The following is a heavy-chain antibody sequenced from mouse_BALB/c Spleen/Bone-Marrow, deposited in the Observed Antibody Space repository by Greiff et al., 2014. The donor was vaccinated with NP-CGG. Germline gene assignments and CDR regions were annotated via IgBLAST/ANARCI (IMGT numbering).Heavy chain of an antibody. V-gene: IGHV5-17*02. CDR3: ARLDVGGY. CDR2: ISDGSSTI. Sequence: EVQRVESGGGLAQPGGSRKLSCAASGFTFSSFGMHWVRQVPEKGLEWVAYISDGSSTIYYADTVKGRFTISRDNPKNTLFLQMTSLRSEDTAMYYCARLDVGGYWGQGTTLTVSS. CDR1: GFTFSSFG. J-gene: IGHJ2*01.